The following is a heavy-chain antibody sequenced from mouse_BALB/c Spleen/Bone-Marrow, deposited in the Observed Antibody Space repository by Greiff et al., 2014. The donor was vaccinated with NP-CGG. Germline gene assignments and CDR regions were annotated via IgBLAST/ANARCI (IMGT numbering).Heavy chain of an antibody. CDR2: IDPANGNT. CDR3: AAYYYGSSQFAY. D-gene: IGHD1-1*01. V-gene: IGHV14-3*02. CDR1: GFNIKDTY. Sequence: VQLKESGAELVKPGASVKLSCTASGFNIKDTYMHWVKQGPEQGLEWIGRIDPANGNTKYDPKFQGKAPITADTSSNTAYLQLSSLTSGDTAVYYCAAYYYGSSQFAYWGQGTLVTVSA. J-gene: IGHJ3*01.